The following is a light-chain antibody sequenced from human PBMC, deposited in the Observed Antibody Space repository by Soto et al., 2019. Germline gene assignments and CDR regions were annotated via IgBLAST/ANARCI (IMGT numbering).Light chain of an antibody. CDR1: SSDVGGYNY. V-gene: IGLV2-14*01. Sequence: QSALTQPASVSGSPGQSITISWTGTSSDVGGYNYVSWYQQHPGKAPKLMIYDVSNRPSGVSNRFSGSKSGNTASLTISGLQPEDEADYYCSSYTSSSTLVVFGGGTKLTVL. CDR2: DVS. CDR3: SSYTSSSTLVV. J-gene: IGLJ2*01.